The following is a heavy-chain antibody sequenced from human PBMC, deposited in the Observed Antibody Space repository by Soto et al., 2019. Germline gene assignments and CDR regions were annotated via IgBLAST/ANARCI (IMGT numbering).Heavy chain of an antibody. D-gene: IGHD3-3*01. CDR2: ISSRGTYV. CDR3: AKDQRELRFLEWLPIAGYFDY. Sequence: GGSLRLSCAASGFTLSSFSMDWVRHAPGQGLEWVSSISSRGTYVYYADSVKGRFTISRDNSKNTLYLQMNSLRAEDTAVYYCAKDQRELRFLEWLPIAGYFDYWGQGTLVTVSS. V-gene: IGHV3-21*04. CDR1: GFTLSSFS. J-gene: IGHJ4*02.